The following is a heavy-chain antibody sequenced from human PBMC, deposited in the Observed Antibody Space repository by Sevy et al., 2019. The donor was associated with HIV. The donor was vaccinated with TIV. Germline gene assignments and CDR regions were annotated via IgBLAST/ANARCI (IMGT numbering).Heavy chain of an antibody. CDR3: TRSDYGDFLFDH. J-gene: IGHJ4*02. Sequence: SETLSLTCTVSGGSISSGNYYWSWIRQPAGKEMQWIGRIHTSGSTNHTPSLKSRVTISFSSSKNQFSLKLDSVTAADTAVYYCTRSDYGDFLFDHWGQGTQVTVSS. CDR1: GGSISSGNYY. V-gene: IGHV4-61*02. D-gene: IGHD4-17*01. CDR2: IHTSGST.